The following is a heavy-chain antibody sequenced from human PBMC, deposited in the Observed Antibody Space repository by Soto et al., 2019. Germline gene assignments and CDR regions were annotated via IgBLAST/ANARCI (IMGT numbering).Heavy chain of an antibody. V-gene: IGHV3-30-3*01. D-gene: IGHD6-13*01. CDR1: GLTFSSYA. CDR3: LVSSSWGL. Sequence: PGGSLRLSCAASGLTFSSYAMHWVRQAPGKGLEWVAVISYDGSNKYYADSVKGRFTISRDNSKNTLYLQMNSLRAEDTAVYYCLVSSSWGLWGQGTLVTVSS. CDR2: ISYDGSNK. J-gene: IGHJ4*02.